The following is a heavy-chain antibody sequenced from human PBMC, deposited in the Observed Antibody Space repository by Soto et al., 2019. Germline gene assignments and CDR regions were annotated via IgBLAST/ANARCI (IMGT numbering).Heavy chain of an antibody. CDR3: TRSYSSSPPYYYGMDV. Sequence: GGSLRLSCAASGFTVTSNYMNWVRQAPGKGLEWVSVIYSGGSTFYAASVEGRFTISRDISKNILYLQFSGLRADDSAVYYCTRSYSSSPPYYYGMDVWGQGTTVTVSS. J-gene: IGHJ6*02. V-gene: IGHV3-53*01. CDR2: IYSGGST. D-gene: IGHD6-13*01. CDR1: GFTVTSNY.